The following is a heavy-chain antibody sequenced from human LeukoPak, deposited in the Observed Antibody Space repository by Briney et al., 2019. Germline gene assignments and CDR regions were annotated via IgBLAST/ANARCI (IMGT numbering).Heavy chain of an antibody. J-gene: IGHJ4*02. CDR1: GYTFTGYY. CDR3: ARDSTQKYYYDSSGYYYGVDY. D-gene: IGHD3-22*01. Sequence: EASVTVSCKASGYTFTGYYMHWVRQAPGQGLEWMGRINPNSGGTNYAQKFQGRVTMTRDTSISTAYMELSRLRSDDTAVCYCARDSTQKYYYDSSGYYYGVDYWGQGTLVTVSS. CDR2: INPNSGGT. V-gene: IGHV1-2*06.